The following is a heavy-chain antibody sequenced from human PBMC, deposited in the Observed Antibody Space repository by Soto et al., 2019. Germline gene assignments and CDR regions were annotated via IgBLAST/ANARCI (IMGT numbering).Heavy chain of an antibody. D-gene: IGHD6-13*01. V-gene: IGHV1-69*08. CDR2: IIPILGIA. CDR3: ARDGVAAAGTGAFDI. Sequence: QVQLVQSGAEVKKPGSSVKVSCEASGGTFSSYTIRWVRQVPGQGLEWMGRIIPILGIANYAQKFQGRVTITADKSTSTAYMELSSLRSEDTAVYYCARDGVAAAGTGAFDIWGQGTMVTVSS. J-gene: IGHJ3*02. CDR1: GGTFSSYT.